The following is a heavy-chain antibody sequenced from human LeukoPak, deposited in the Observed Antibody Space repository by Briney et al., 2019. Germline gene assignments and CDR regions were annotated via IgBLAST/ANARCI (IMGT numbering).Heavy chain of an antibody. CDR2: IKSKSDHETT. Sequence: GGSLTLSCAASGFTFSKAWMSWVRQAPGKGLEWVGRIKSKSDHETTDYAAPVKGRFTISRDDSTTTVYLQMNSLKTEDTAVYYCTTIGTVTPWYYYGMDVWGQGTTVTVSS. CDR1: GFTFSKAW. J-gene: IGHJ6*02. CDR3: TTIGTVTPWYYYGMDV. D-gene: IGHD4-17*01. V-gene: IGHV3-15*01.